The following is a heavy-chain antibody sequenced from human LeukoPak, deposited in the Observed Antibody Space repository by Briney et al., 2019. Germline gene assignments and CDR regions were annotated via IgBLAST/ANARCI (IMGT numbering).Heavy chain of an antibody. CDR1: GGSISSYY. D-gene: IGHD3-22*01. V-gene: IGHV4-59*01. CDR2: IYYSGST. J-gene: IGHJ3*02. Sequence: SETLSLTCTVSGGSISSYYWSWVRQPPGKGLEWIGYIYYSGSTNYNPSLKGRVTISVDTYKNKFSLKLSSVTAACTAVYYCARVVYYDSSGYYKGGAFDIWGQGTMVTVSS. CDR3: ARVVYYDSSGYYKGGAFDI.